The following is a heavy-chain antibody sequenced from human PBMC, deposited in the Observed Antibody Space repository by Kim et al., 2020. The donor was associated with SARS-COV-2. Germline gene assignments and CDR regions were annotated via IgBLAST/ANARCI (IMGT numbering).Heavy chain of an antibody. CDR3: ARWIYDP. D-gene: IGHD2-2*03. Sequence: GGSLRLSCAASGDTFNIHGMSWVRQAPGKGLEWVSTITDDGHNAYYAESVKGRFTFSRDNSKNTLFLQLSSLRVEDTAVYYCARWIYDPWGQGTPLIVSS. V-gene: IGHV3-23*01. CDR2: ITDDGHNA. CDR1: GDTFNIHG. J-gene: IGHJ5*02.